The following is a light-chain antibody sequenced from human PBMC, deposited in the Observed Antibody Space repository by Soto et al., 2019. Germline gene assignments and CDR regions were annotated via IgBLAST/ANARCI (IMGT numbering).Light chain of an antibody. CDR2: DVS. CDR1: SSVVGGYNY. CDR3: CSYAGSSSYV. J-gene: IGLJ1*01. Sequence: QSVLNQPRSVSGSPGQSVTISCTGTSSVVGGYNYVSWYQQHPGKAPKVMIYDVSKRPSGVPDRLSGSKSGNTASLAISGLQAEDEADYYCCSYAGSSSYVFGAGTKVTVL. V-gene: IGLV2-11*01.